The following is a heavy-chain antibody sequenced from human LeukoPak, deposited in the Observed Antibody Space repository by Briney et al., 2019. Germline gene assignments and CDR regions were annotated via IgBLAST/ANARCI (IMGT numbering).Heavy chain of an antibody. D-gene: IGHD6-13*01. Sequence: GGSLRLSCAASGFTLDDYGMSWVRQAPGKGLEWVSGINWNGGSTGYADSVKGRFTISRDNSKNSLYLQMNSLRAEDTALYYYARGLGSSIAAAGLDYWGQGTLVTVSS. CDR3: ARGLGSSIAAAGLDY. CDR2: INWNGGST. CDR1: GFTLDDYG. J-gene: IGHJ4*02. V-gene: IGHV3-20*04.